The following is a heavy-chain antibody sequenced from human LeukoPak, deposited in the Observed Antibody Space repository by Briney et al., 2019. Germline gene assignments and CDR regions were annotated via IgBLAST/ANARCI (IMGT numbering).Heavy chain of an antibody. CDR1: GGSFSGYY. Sequence: SETLSLTCAVYGGSFSGYYWSWIRQPPGKGLEWIGEINHSGSTNYNPSLESRVTISVDTSKNQFSLKLSSVTAADTAVYYCARTPGSSWSPYYYYGMDVWGQGTTVTVSS. CDR2: INHSGST. CDR3: ARTPGSSWSPYYYYGMDV. J-gene: IGHJ6*02. D-gene: IGHD6-13*01. V-gene: IGHV4-34*01.